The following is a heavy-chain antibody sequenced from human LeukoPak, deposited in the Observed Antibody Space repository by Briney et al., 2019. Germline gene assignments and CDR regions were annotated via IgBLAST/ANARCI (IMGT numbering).Heavy chain of an antibody. CDR1: GFTFSSYS. D-gene: IGHD3-9*01. Sequence: GGSLRLSCAASGFTFSSYSMNWVRQAPGKGLEWVSSISSSSSYIYYADSVKGRFTISRDNAKNSLYLQMNSLRAEDTAVYYCARVHPYYDILTGYPLDNWGQGTLVTVSS. CDR2: ISSSSSYI. J-gene: IGHJ4*02. CDR3: ARVHPYYDILTGYPLDN. V-gene: IGHV3-21*01.